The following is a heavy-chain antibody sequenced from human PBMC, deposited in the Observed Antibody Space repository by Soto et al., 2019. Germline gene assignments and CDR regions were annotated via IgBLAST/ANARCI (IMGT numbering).Heavy chain of an antibody. J-gene: IGHJ5*02. CDR1: GFPFSSYG. Sequence: GGSLILSCAASGFPFSSYGMHWVRQAPGKGLEWLSLIRYDGSRQFYADSVKGRFTISRDNSKNTLYLQMSSLEPNDTAVYYCAKLVPYADDLLYNNWFDPWGQGTPVTVSS. D-gene: IGHD4-17*01. CDR3: AKLVPYADDLLYNNWFDP. V-gene: IGHV3-30*02. CDR2: IRYDGSRQ.